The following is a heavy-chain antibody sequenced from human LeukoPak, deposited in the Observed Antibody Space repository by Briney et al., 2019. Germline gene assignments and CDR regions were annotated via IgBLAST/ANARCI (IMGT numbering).Heavy chain of an antibody. CDR2: ISGSGGST. D-gene: IGHD6-19*01. Sequence: GGSLRLSCAASGFTFSSYAMSCVRQAPGKGLEWVSAISGSGGSTYYADSVKGRFTISRDNSKNTLYLQMNSLRAEDTAVYYCASRIAVASPGYWGQGTLVTVSS. V-gene: IGHV3-23*01. CDR1: GFTFSSYA. J-gene: IGHJ4*02. CDR3: ASRIAVASPGY.